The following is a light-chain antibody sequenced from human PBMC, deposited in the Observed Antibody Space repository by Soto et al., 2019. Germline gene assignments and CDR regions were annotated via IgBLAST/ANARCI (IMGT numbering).Light chain of an antibody. CDR2: GAS. Sequence: DIVLTQTPGTLSLSPGERATLSCRASQSVSSDSLAWYQQKPGQAPRLLIYGASSRATDIPDRFSGRGSGTDFTLTVSSLEPEDFAVYYCQQYGSSPQTFGQGTTVETK. J-gene: IGKJ1*01. CDR1: QSVSSDS. V-gene: IGKV3-20*01. CDR3: QQYGSSPQT.